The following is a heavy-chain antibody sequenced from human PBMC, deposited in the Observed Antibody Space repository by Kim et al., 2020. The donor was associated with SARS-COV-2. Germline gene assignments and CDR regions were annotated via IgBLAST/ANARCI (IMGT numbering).Heavy chain of an antibody. Sequence: SVKVSCNASGGTFGTYTITWVRQAPGQGLEWMGGIIPIFGTPDYAQNLQGRVTISADESTTTAYMELSSLRSEDTAVYYCAKKEIVGPLDYWGQGTLVTVSS. CDR1: GGTFGTYT. J-gene: IGHJ4*02. CDR2: IIPIFGTP. D-gene: IGHD2-15*01. CDR3: AKKEIVGPLDY. V-gene: IGHV1-69*13.